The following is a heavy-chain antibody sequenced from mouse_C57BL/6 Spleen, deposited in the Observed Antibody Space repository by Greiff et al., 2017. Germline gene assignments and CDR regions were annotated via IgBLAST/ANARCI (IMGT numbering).Heavy chain of an antibody. CDR1: GFTFSASG. V-gene: IGHV5-17*01. CDR3: ARLYDYDVDYAMDY. Sequence: EVMLVESGGGLGKKGGSVKMSWAASGFTFSASGLPWVPPSPSPVLEFFSYIIIVIITIYYADTVKGRFTISRDNAKNTLFLQMTSLRSEDTAMYYCARLYDYDVDYAMDYWGQGTSVTVSS. D-gene: IGHD2-4*01. CDR2: IIIVIITI. J-gene: IGHJ4*01.